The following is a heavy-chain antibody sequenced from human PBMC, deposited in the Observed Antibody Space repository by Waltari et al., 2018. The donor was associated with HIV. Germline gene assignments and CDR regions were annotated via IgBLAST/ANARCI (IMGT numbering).Heavy chain of an antibody. CDR1: GYTFTGYY. J-gene: IGHJ6*02. CDR2: VNSNSGGT. Sequence: QVQLVQSGAEVKKPGASVKVSCKPSGYTFTGYYMNWVRPDPGQGLEWMRIVNSNSGGTSYSRKLQGRVTGTRETSSSTGYRELSRRRSDDTAVYYCARAQYYYDSSGYYYGDYGMDVWGQGTTVTVSS. D-gene: IGHD3-22*01. CDR3: ARAQYYYDSSGYYYGDYGMDV. V-gene: IGHV1-2*02.